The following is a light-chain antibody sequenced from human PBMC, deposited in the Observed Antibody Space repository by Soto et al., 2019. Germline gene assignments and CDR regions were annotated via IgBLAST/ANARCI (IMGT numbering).Light chain of an antibody. J-gene: IGKJ1*01. Sequence: IQIGPSPSSLSAAVGCRVTITCRASQSISSYLNWYQQKPGKAPKLLIYAASSLQSGVPSRFSGSGSGTDFTLTISSLQPEDFATYYCQQSYSTTWTFGQGTKVDIK. CDR1: QSISSY. V-gene: IGKV1-39*01. CDR2: AAS. CDR3: QQSYSTTWT.